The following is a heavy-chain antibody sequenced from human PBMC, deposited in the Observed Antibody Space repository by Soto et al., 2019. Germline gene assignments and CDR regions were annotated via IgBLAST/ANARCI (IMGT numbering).Heavy chain of an antibody. V-gene: IGHV3-48*02. Sequence: GGSLRLSCAASGFTFSSYSMNWVRQAPGKGLEWVSYISSSSTIYYADSVKGRFTISRDNAKNSLYLQMNSLRDEDTAVYYCARAVVTPYYYYYGMDVWGQGTTVTVSS. J-gene: IGHJ6*02. CDR1: GFTFSSYS. CDR3: ARAVVTPYYYYYGMDV. CDR2: ISSSSTI. D-gene: IGHD2-21*02.